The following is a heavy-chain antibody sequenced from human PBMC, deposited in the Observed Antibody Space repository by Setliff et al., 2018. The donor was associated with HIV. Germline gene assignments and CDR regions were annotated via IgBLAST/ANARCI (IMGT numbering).Heavy chain of an antibody. V-gene: IGHV3-73*01. CDR2: IRSKANSYAT. J-gene: IGHJ6*03. CDR3: TREAVAGDYYYYMDV. CDR1: GFTFSGSA. Sequence: GGSLRLSCAGSGFTFSGSALNWVRQASGKGLEWVGRIRSKANSYATEYAASVKGRFTVSRDDSRNTAHLQMDSLKSEDTAVYYCTREAVAGDYYYYMDVWGKGTTVTVSS. D-gene: IGHD6-19*01.